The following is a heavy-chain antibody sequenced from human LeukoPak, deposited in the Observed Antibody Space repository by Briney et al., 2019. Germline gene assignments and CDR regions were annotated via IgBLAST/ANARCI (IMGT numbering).Heavy chain of an antibody. CDR1: GFTFSTFA. CDR2: IFASGGEI. V-gene: IGHV3-23*01. Sequence: GGSLRLSCAASGFTFSTFAMIWVRQPPGKGLEWVSSIFASGGEIHYADSVRGRFTISRDNSKSTLSLQMNSLRAEDTAIYYCATYRQVLLPFESWGQGTLVTVSS. J-gene: IGHJ4*02. D-gene: IGHD2-8*02. CDR3: ATYRQVLLPFES.